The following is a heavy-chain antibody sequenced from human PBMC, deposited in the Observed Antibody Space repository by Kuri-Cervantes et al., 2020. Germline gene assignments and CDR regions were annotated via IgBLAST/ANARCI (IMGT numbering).Heavy chain of an antibody. V-gene: IGHV3-7*01. CDR1: GFTFSRDW. CDR3: ARRGRVGVVDKGAFYYYYMDV. D-gene: IGHD3-3*01. J-gene: IGHJ6*03. Sequence: GGSLRLSCAASGFTFSRDWMSWVRQAPGKGLEWVANIKQDGSEKYYVDSVKGRFTISRDNSKNTLYLQMNSLRAEDTAVYYCARRGRVGVVDKGAFYYYYMDVWGKGTTVTVSS. CDR2: IKQDGSEK.